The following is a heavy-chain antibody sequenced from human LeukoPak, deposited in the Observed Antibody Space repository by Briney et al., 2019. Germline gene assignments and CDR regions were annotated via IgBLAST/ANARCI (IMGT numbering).Heavy chain of an antibody. V-gene: IGHV3-21*01. CDR3: ARLGDYSGFDRGPIGY. CDR1: GFTFNRYT. D-gene: IGHD5-12*01. J-gene: IGHJ4*02. Sequence: GESLRLSCAASGFTFNRYTLNWVRQAPGKGLEWVSSISSSSSYIYYADPVKGRFTISRHNAKNSVYLQMNSLRVDDTAVYYCARLGDYSGFDRGPIGYWGQGTLVTVSS. CDR2: ISSSSSYI.